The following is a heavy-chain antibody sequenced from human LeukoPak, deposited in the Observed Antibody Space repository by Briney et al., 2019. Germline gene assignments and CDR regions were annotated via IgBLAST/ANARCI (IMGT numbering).Heavy chain of an antibody. CDR1: GFTFSDYY. J-gene: IGHJ4*02. V-gene: IGHV3-11*04. Sequence: PGGSLRLSCAASGFTFSDYYMSWIRQAPGKGLEWVSYISSSGSTIYYADSVKGRLTISRDNAKNSLYLQMNSLRAEDTAVYYCATDSSGYYYPVDYWGQGTLVTVSS. D-gene: IGHD3-22*01. CDR3: ATDSSGYYYPVDY. CDR2: ISSSGSTI.